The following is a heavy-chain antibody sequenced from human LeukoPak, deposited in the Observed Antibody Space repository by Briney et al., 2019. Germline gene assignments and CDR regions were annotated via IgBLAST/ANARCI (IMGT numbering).Heavy chain of an antibody. V-gene: IGHV3-21*01. J-gene: IGHJ4*02. Sequence: GGSLRLSCAASGFTFSSYSMNWVRQAPGKGLEWVSSISSSSSYIYYADSVKGRFTISRDNAKNSLYLQMNSLRAEDTAVYYCARGVEMATIKKDYFDYWGQGTLVTVSS. D-gene: IGHD5-24*01. CDR3: ARGVEMATIKKDYFDY. CDR1: GFTFSSYS. CDR2: ISSSSSYI.